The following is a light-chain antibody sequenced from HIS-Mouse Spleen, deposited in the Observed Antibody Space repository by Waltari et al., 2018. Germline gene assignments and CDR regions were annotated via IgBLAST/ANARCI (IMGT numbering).Light chain of an antibody. CDR2: EGS. Sequence: QSALTQPASVSGSPGQSIPISCTGPSRDVGGYNLSSWYQPHPGKAPKLMIYEGSKRPSGVSNRFSGSKSGNTASLTISGLQAEDEADYYCCSYAGSSSYVFGTGTKVTVL. V-gene: IGLV2-23*01. J-gene: IGLJ1*01. CDR1: SRDVGGYNL. CDR3: CSYAGSSSYV.